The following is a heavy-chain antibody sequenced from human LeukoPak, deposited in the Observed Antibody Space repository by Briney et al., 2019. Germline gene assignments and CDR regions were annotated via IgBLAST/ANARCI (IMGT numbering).Heavy chain of an antibody. CDR3: ARTGDNADDY. D-gene: IGHD3-10*01. CDR1: GFTFSSYW. Sequence: GSLRLSCTASGFTFSSYWMTWVRQAPGKGLEWVANIRKDGNEKYYVDSVKGRFTVSRDNAKNSLFLQMNSLRADDTAVYYCARTGDNADDYWGQGTLVTVSA. CDR2: IRKDGNEK. J-gene: IGHJ4*02. V-gene: IGHV3-7*01.